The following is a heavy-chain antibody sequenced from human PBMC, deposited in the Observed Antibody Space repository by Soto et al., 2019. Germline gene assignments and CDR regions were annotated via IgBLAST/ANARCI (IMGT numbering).Heavy chain of an antibody. CDR2: IKQDGSEK. CDR1: GFTFSSYW. D-gene: IGHD3-22*01. Sequence: LRLSCAASGFTFSSYWMSWVRQAPGKGLEWVANIKQDGSEKYYVDSVKGRFTISRDNAKNSLYLQMNSLRAEDTAVYYCAREKIVVITTENAFDIWGQGTMVTVSS. CDR3: AREKIVVITTENAFDI. J-gene: IGHJ3*02. V-gene: IGHV3-7*01.